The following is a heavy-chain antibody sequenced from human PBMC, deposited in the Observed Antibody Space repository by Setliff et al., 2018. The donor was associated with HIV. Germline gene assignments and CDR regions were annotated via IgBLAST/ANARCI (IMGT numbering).Heavy chain of an antibody. V-gene: IGHV4-34*01. CDR3: AIPPLESTVTTANYFES. CDR1: GGSFTHDY. D-gene: IGHD4-17*01. Sequence: SETLSLTCAVSGGSFTHDYWTRIRQAPGKGLEWIGEIDHTGRTDYNPSLKSRVTISIGASKFQFSLKLNSVTAADTAVYYCAIPPLESTVTTANYFESWGQGILVTVSS. CDR2: IDHTGRT. J-gene: IGHJ4*02.